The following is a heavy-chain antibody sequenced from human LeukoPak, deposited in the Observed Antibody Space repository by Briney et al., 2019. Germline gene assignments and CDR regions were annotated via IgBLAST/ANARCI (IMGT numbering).Heavy chain of an antibody. CDR1: GFTFSSYA. CDR3: ARSRLQWLVSNSFDP. J-gene: IGHJ5*02. Sequence: GGSLRLSCAASGFTFSSYAMYWVRQAPGKGLEWVALMSFDGSNKYYVDSVKGRFTISRDNSKNTLYLQINSLRAEDTAVYYCARSRLQWLVSNSFDPWGQGTLVTVSS. D-gene: IGHD6-19*01. CDR2: MSFDGSNK. V-gene: IGHV3-30-3*01.